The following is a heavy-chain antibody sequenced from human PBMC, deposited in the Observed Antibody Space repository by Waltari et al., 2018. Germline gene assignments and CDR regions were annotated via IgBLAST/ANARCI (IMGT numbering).Heavy chain of an antibody. V-gene: IGHV1-2*02. D-gene: IGHD6-13*01. Sequence: QVQLVQSGAEVKKPGASVKVSCKASGYTFTGYYMHWVRQAPGQGLEWMGWINPNSGGTNYAQKFQGRVTMTRDTSISTAYMELSRLRSDDTAVYYCARVGGIAAAGTSWFDPWGQGTLVTVSS. CDR3: ARVGGIAAAGTSWFDP. J-gene: IGHJ5*02. CDR1: GYTFTGYY. CDR2: INPNSGGT.